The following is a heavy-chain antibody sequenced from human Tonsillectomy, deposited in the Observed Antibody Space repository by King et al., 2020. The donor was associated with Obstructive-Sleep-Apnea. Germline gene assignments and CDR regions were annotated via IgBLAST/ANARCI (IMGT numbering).Heavy chain of an antibody. CDR2: VYYSGRS. V-gene: IGHV4-59*01. CDR3: ARDLLAATLGAFDI. J-gene: IGHJ3*02. CDR1: GGSISSFY. Sequence: QLQESGPGLVKPSETLSLTCTVSGGSISSFYWSWIRQPPGKGLEWIGYVYYSGRSNYNPSLKSRVTISVDTSKNQFSLKLSSVTAADTAVYYCARDLLAATLGAFDIWVQGTMVTVSS. D-gene: IGHD3-3*01.